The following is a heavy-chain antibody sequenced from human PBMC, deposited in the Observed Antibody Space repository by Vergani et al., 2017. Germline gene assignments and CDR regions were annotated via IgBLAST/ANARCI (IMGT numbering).Heavy chain of an antibody. CDR1: GGSISNGSYY. Sequence: QVQLQESGPGLVKPSQTLSLTCTVSGGSISNGSYYRSWIRQPAGTGLEWIGRIYTSGSTNYNPSLKSRVTISVDTAKNQCSLKLSSVTAADTAVYYCASLATVTTYFDCWGQGSLVAVSS. CDR2: IYTSGST. CDR3: ASLATVTTYFDC. D-gene: IGHD4-11*01. J-gene: IGHJ4*02. V-gene: IGHV4-61*02.